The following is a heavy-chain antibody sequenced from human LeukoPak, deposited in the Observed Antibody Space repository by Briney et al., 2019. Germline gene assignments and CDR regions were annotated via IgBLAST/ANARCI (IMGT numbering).Heavy chain of an antibody. CDR2: INSDGSST. Sequence: PSETLSLTCAVYGGSFSGYYWSWIRQPPGKGLEWVSRINSDGSSTSYADSVKGRFTISRDNAKNTLYLQMNSLRAEDTAVYYCARDFGAAPDYWGQGTLVTVSS. D-gene: IGHD6-13*01. CDR3: ARDFGAAPDY. J-gene: IGHJ4*02. V-gene: IGHV3-74*01. CDR1: GGSFSGYY.